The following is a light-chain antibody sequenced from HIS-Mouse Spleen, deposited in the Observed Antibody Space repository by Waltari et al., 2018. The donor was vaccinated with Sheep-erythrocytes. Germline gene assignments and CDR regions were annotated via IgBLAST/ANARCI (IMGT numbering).Light chain of an antibody. V-gene: IGLV2-8*01. CDR3: SSYAGSNNWV. CDR2: EVS. Sequence: QSALTQPPSASGSPGQSFTISCTGTSSDVGGYNYVPWYQQHPGKATKLMIYEVSKRPSGVPDRFSGSKSGNTASLTVSGLQAEDEADYYCSSYAGSNNWVFGGGTKLTVL. J-gene: IGLJ3*02. CDR1: SSDVGGYNY.